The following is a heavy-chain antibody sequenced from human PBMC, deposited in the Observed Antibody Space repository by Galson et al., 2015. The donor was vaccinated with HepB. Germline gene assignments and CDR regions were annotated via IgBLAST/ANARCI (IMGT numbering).Heavy chain of an antibody. CDR2: IWYDGSKK. CDR1: GFTFSSYG. D-gene: IGHD3-9*01. V-gene: IGHV3-33*01. CDR3: ARDLVGFDRLLGH. Sequence: SLRLSCAASGFTFSSYGMHWVRQAPGKGLEWVAVIWYDGSKKWYADSVRGRFTISRDNSRNTLYLQINSLRVEDTAVYYCARDLVGFDRLLGHWGQGNLVTASS. J-gene: IGHJ4*02.